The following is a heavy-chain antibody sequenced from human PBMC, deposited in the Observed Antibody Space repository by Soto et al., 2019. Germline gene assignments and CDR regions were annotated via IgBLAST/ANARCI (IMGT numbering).Heavy chain of an antibody. CDR1: GGTFSSYA. V-gene: IGHV1-69*13. J-gene: IGHJ4*02. D-gene: IGHD1-1*01. Sequence: ASVKVSCKASGGTFSSYATSWVRQAPGQGLEWMGGIIPIFGTANYAQKFQGRVTITADESTSTAYMELSSLRSEDTAVYYCARGLERLGYFDYWGQGTLVTVSS. CDR2: IIPIFGTA. CDR3: ARGLERLGYFDY.